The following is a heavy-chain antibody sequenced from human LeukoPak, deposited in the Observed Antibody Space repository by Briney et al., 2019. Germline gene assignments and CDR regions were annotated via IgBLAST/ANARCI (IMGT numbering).Heavy chain of an antibody. CDR1: GFTFDTYW. V-gene: IGHV3-7*01. J-gene: IGHJ4*02. CDR3: AKLAKYFYGSETYYFFEH. D-gene: IGHD3-10*01. Sequence: GGSLRLSCAVTGFTFDTYWMSWVRQAPGKGLEWVANIQQDGTEKYYVDSVKGRFTISRDDAKNSLYLQMNSLRVEDTAVYYCAKLAKYFYGSETYYFFEHWGQGTPVTASS. CDR2: IQQDGTEK.